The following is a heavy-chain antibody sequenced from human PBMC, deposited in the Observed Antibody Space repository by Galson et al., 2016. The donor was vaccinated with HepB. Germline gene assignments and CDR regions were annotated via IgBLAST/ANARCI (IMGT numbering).Heavy chain of an antibody. V-gene: IGHV2-70*01. D-gene: IGHD2-21*02. Sequence: PALVKPTQTLTLTCTFSGFSFSTSGMCVSWIRQPPGKALEWLALIDWDDDKSYRASLKTRLTISKDTSKNQVVLTMTNMDPMDTATYYCARTHCSDFKYFSFCGQGTLVTVSS. CDR1: GFSFSTSGMC. J-gene: IGHJ4*02. CDR2: IDWDDDK. CDR3: ARTHCSDFKYFSF.